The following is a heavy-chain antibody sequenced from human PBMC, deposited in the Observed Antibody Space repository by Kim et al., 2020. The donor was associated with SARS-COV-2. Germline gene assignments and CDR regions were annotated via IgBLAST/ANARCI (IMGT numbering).Heavy chain of an antibody. J-gene: IGHJ4*02. D-gene: IGHD3-9*01. V-gene: IGHV3-23*01. Sequence: GGSLRLSCAASGFTFSSYAMNWVRQAPGKGLEWVSAISGSGGSTYYADSVKGRFTISRDNSKNTLYLQMNSLRAEDTAVYYCATSRYFDWFFYYWGQGTLVTVSS. CDR1: GFTFSSYA. CDR2: ISGSGGST. CDR3: ATSRYFDWFFYY.